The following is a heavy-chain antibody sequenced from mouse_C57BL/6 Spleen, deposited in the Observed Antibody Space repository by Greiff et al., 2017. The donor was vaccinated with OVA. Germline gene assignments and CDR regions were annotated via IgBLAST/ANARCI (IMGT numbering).Heavy chain of an antibody. CDR3: ATHYYGSSYWYFDV. V-gene: IGHV1-55*01. Sequence: QVQLQQSGAELVKPGASVKMSCKASGYTFTSYWITWVKQRPGQGLEWIGDIYPGSGSTNYNEKFKSKATLTVDTSSSPAYMQLSSLTSEDSAVYYCATHYYGSSYWYFDVWGTGTTVTVSS. CDR2: IYPGSGST. D-gene: IGHD1-1*01. J-gene: IGHJ1*03. CDR1: GYTFTSYW.